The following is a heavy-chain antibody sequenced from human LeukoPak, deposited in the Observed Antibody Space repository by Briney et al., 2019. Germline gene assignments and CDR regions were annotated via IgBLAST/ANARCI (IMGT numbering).Heavy chain of an antibody. CDR1: GGSISSSGYC. CDR2: IDYSGNT. J-gene: IGHJ4*02. Sequence: SETLSLTCTVSGGSISSSGYCWGWIRQPPGKGLEWIGSIDYSGNTNYNPSLKSRVTISVDTSKNQFSLKLSSVTAADTAVYYCARVGEFRYYDFWSGYQFAVDYWGQGTLVTVSS. D-gene: IGHD3-3*01. V-gene: IGHV4-39*07. CDR3: ARVGEFRYYDFWSGYQFAVDY.